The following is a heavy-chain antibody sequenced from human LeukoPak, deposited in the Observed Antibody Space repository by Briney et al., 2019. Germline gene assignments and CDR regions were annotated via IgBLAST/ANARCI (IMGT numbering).Heavy chain of an antibody. CDR1: GFTFSSYA. D-gene: IGHD3-22*01. J-gene: IGHJ4*02. Sequence: PGGSLRLSCAAPGFTFSSYAMNWVRQAPGKGLEWVSAISGNGGSTYYADSVKGRFTISRDNSKNALYLQRNSRRAEDTAVYYCAKDPYDSLEYFDFWGQGTLVAVSS. CDR2: ISGNGGST. V-gene: IGHV3-23*01. CDR3: AKDPYDSLEYFDF.